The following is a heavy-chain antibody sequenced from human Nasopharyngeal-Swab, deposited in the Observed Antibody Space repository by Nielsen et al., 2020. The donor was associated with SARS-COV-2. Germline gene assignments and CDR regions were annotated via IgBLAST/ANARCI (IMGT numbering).Heavy chain of an antibody. D-gene: IGHD2-15*01. J-gene: IGHJ4*02. CDR3: ARRVGYCSGGSCYFDY. CDR1: GYSFTSYW. CDR2: IYPGDSDT. V-gene: IGHV5-51*01. Sequence: GGSLRLSCKGSGYSFTSYWIGWVRQMPGKGLEWMGIIYPGDSDTSYSPSFQGQVTISADKSLSTAYLQWSSLKASDTAMYYCARRVGYCSGGSCYFDYWGQGTLVTVSS.